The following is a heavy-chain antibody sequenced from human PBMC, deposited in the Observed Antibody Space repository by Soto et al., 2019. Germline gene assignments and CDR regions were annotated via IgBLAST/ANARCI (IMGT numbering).Heavy chain of an antibody. CDR3: AHSSGIITCFDP. CDR1: GFSLATPGVA. Sequence: QVTLKESGPTLVKPTQTLTLTCNFSGFSLATPGVAVGWLRQTPGKALEWLGHIYWDDDERYSPSLQNRLSIPKDTPKNQFVLKRPNMKPGDTGTYYCAHSSGIITCFDPWGRETVVTFSS. CDR2: IYWDDDE. V-gene: IGHV2-5*02. J-gene: IGHJ5*02. D-gene: IGHD6-19*01.